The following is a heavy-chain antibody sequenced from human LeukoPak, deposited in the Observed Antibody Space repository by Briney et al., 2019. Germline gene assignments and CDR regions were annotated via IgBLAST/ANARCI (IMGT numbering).Heavy chain of an antibody. Sequence: GGSLKLSCAASGFTFSSYAMHWVRQAPGKGLEWVAVISYDGSNKYYADSVKGRFTISRDNSKNTLYLQMNSLRAEDTAVYYCASPRGKYSSGRYGYWGQGTLVTVSS. V-gene: IGHV3-30-3*01. D-gene: IGHD6-19*01. J-gene: IGHJ4*02. CDR2: ISYDGSNK. CDR1: GFTFSSYA. CDR3: ASPRGKYSSGRYGY.